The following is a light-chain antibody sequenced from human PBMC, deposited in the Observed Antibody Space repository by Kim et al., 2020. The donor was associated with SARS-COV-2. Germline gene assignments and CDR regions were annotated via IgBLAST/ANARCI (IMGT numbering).Light chain of an antibody. CDR2: GAS. J-gene: IGKJ2*01. CDR3: QQYGSSRYT. CDR1: QTVTSSN. Sequence: EIVLTQSPGTLSLSPGERATLSCRASQTVTSSNFAWYQHKPGQAPRLLIYGASSRATGIPDRFSGSGSGTDFTLTTSRLEPEDFAVYYCQQYGSSRYTFGQGTKLEI. V-gene: IGKV3-20*01.